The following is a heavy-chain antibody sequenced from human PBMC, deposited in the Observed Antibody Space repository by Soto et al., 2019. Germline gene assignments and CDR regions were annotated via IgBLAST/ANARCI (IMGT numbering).Heavy chain of an antibody. V-gene: IGHV1-69*02. Sequence: SVKVSCKASGGTFSSYTISWVRQAPGQGLEWMGRIIPILGIANYAQKFQGRVTITADKSTSTAYMELSSLRSEDTAVYYCASDTTGSCSPYYYYYYMDVWGKGTTVTVSS. J-gene: IGHJ6*03. CDR3: ASDTTGSCSPYYYYYYMDV. CDR2: IIPILGIA. CDR1: GGTFSSYT. D-gene: IGHD3-9*01.